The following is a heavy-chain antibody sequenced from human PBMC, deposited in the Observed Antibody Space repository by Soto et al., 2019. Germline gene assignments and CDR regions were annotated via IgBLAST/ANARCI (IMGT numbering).Heavy chain of an antibody. CDR2: INPKNGVT. D-gene: IGHD6-25*01. CDR3: TCGIRDFDN. Sequence: QVQLVQSGSEVKKPGASVTVSCEASGYSFTGFYIQWVRQAPGQGPEWMGWINPKNGVTKYAQKFEGRVTMTRDTTIATVHMELSSLKSDDTAVYYCTCGIRDFDNWGQGTLVTVSA. J-gene: IGHJ4*02. CDR1: GYSFTGFY. V-gene: IGHV1-2*02.